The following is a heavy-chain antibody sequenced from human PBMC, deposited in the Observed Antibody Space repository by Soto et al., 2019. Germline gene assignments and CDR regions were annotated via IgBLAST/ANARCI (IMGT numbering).Heavy chain of an antibody. CDR3: ARDHAAAGLNWFDP. CDR1: GFTFSSYG. Sequence: QVPLVESGGGVVQPGRSLRLSCAASGFTFSSYGMHWVRQAPGKGLEWVAVIWYDGSNKYYADSVKGRFTISRDNXXTTLYLQMNSLRAEDTAVYYCARDHAAAGLNWFDPWGQGTLVTVSS. CDR2: IWYDGSNK. J-gene: IGHJ5*02. V-gene: IGHV3-33*01. D-gene: IGHD6-13*01.